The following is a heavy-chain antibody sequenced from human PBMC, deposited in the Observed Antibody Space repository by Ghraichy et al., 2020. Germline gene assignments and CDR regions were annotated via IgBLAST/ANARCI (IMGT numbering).Heavy chain of an antibody. CDR3: ARVGYCSGVGCQGRDWFDP. Sequence: ESLNISCAASGFTFSDYWMTWVRQVPGKGLECVANIRGDGGEKNYVDSVKGRFTISRDDAKNSLYLQMNSLRAEDTAVYYCARVGYCSGVGCQGRDWFDPWGQGTLVTVSS. V-gene: IGHV3-7*04. D-gene: IGHD2-15*01. CDR1: GFTFSDYW. J-gene: IGHJ5*02. CDR2: IRGDGGEK.